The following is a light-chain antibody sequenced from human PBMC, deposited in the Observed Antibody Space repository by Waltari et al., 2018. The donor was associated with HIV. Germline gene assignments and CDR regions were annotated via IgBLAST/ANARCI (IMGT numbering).Light chain of an antibody. CDR3: CSYAGSSTLL. V-gene: IGLV2-23*02. CDR1: SSDVGGYNY. J-gene: IGLJ2*01. CDR2: DVS. Sequence: QSALTQPASVSGSPGQSITISCTGASSDVGGYNYVSWYQQHPGKAPKLMIYDVSERPSWVSNRFSGSKSGNTASLTISGLQAEDEADYNCCSYAGSSTLLFGGGTKVTVL.